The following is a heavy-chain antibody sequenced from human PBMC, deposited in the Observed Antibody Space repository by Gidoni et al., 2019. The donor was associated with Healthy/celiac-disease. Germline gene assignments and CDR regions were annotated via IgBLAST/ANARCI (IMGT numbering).Heavy chain of an antibody. CDR1: GGTFSSYA. CDR3: ASPPPHGSSSGIHYFDY. V-gene: IGHV1-69*04. Sequence: QVQLVQSGAEVKKPGSSVKVSCKASGGTFSSYAISWVRQAPGQGLEWMGRIIPILGIANYAQKFQGRVTITADKSTSTAYMELSSLRSEDTAVYYCASPPPHGSSSGIHYFDYWGQGTLVTVSS. D-gene: IGHD6-6*01. J-gene: IGHJ4*02. CDR2: IIPILGIA.